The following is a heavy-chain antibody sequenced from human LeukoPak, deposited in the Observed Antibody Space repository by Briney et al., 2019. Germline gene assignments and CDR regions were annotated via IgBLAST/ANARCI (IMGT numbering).Heavy chain of an antibody. J-gene: IGHJ3*02. D-gene: IGHD4/OR15-4a*01. Sequence: PSETLSLTCTVSGGSISSYYWSWIRQPPGKGLEWIGYIYYSGSTNYNPSLKSRVTISVDTSKNQFSLKLSSVTAADTAVYYCARSSDDTYRAFAFDIWGQGTMVTVSS. CDR1: GGSISSYY. CDR3: ARSSDDTYRAFAFDI. CDR2: IYYSGST. V-gene: IGHV4-59*01.